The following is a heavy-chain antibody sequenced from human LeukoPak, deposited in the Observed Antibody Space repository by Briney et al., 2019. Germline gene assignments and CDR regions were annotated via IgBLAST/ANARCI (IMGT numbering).Heavy chain of an antibody. CDR2: IYSGGST. CDR3: ARRGGRGGPWYFDL. J-gene: IGHJ2*01. D-gene: IGHD3-16*01. Sequence: GGSLRLSCVASGFPFSNYAMSWVRQAPGKGLEWVSAIYSGGSTYYADSVKGRLTISRDNSKNTLCLQMNRLRAEDTAVYYCARRGGRGGPWYFDLWGRGTLVTVSS. CDR1: GFPFSNYA. V-gene: IGHV3-53*01.